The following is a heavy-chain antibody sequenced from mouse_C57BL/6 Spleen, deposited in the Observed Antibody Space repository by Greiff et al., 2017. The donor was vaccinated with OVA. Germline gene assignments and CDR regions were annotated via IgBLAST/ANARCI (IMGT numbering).Heavy chain of an antibody. CDR2: IDPEDGDT. D-gene: IGHD1-1*01. V-gene: IGHV14-1*01. Sequence: VQLQQSGAELVRPGASVKLSCTASGFNIKDYYMHWVKQRPEQGLEWIGRIDPEDGDTEYAPKFQGKATMTADTSSNTAYLQLSSLPSEDTAVYYCTTTGYGSSGVAMDYWGKGTSVTVSS. J-gene: IGHJ4*01. CDR1: GFNIKDYY. CDR3: TTTGYGSSGVAMDY.